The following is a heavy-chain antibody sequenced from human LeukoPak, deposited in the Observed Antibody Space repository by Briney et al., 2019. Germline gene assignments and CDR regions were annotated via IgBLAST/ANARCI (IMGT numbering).Heavy chain of an antibody. CDR1: GFTFGDYA. CDR3: TRAPHPRCSSSGCYLDY. Sequence: GRSLRLSCSTSGFTFGDYAMSWVRQAPGKGLEWVGFIQAKAYGGATKYAASVNGRFSISRDDSQSIANLQMNDLKTEDTAVYYCTRAPHPRCSSSGCYLDYWGQGTLVTVSS. D-gene: IGHD2-2*01. V-gene: IGHV3-49*04. J-gene: IGHJ4*02. CDR2: IQAKAYGGAT.